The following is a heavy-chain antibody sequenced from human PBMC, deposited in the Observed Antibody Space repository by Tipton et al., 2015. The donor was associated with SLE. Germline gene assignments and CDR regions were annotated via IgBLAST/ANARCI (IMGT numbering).Heavy chain of an antibody. J-gene: IGHJ6*03. V-gene: IGHV4-39*07. CDR3: ARLQYQLLYYYMDV. CDR1: SESIRSSSYY. CDR2: IYNSGSA. Sequence: TLSLTCTVSSESIRSSSYYWGWIRQSPGKGLEWIATIYNSGSAYYNPSLRSRVTASVDTSKNQFSLNLRSVTAADTALYYCARLQYQLLYYYMDVWGKGTTVTVSS. D-gene: IGHD2-2*01.